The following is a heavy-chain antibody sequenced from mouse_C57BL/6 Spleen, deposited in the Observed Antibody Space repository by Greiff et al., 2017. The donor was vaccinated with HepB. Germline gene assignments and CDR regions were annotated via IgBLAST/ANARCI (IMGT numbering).Heavy chain of an antibody. V-gene: IGHV1-82*01. CDR1: GYAFSSSW. D-gene: IGHD1-1*01. J-gene: IGHJ2*01. Sequence: QVQLKQSGPELVKPGASVKISCKASGYAFSSSWMNWVKQRPGKGLEWIGRIYPGDGDTNYNGKFKGKATLTADKSSSTAYMQLSSLTSEDSAVYFCVWYYYGSSSYFDYWGQGTTLTVSS. CDR2: IYPGDGDT. CDR3: VWYYYGSSSYFDY.